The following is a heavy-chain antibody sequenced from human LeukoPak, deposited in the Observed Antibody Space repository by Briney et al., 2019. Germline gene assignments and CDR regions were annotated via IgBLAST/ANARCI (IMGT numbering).Heavy chain of an antibody. V-gene: IGHV4-59*01. CDR1: GGSIGSFY. CDR3: ARSSGSYFDY. D-gene: IGHD1-26*01. Sequence: SETLSLTCTVSGGSIGSFYWSWIRQPPGKGLEWIGYYSGSTNYNPSLKSRVTISIDTSKNQFSLKLSSVTAADTVVYYCARSSGSYFDYWGQGTLVTVSS. J-gene: IGHJ4*02. CDR2: YYSGST.